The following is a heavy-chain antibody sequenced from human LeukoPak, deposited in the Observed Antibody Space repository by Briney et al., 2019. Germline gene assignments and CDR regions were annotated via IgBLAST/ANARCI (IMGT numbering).Heavy chain of an antibody. D-gene: IGHD3-10*01. CDR2: INHSGGT. CDR1: GGSFSGYY. Sequence: SETLSLTCAVYGGSFSGYYWSWIRQPPGKGLEWIGEINHSGGTNYNPSLKSRVTISVDTSKNQFSLKLSSVTAADTAVYYCARWVRGYFDYWGQGALVTVSS. V-gene: IGHV4-34*01. J-gene: IGHJ4*02. CDR3: ARWVRGYFDY.